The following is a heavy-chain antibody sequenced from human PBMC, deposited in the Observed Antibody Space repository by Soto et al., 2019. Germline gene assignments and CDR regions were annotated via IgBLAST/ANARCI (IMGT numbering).Heavy chain of an antibody. V-gene: IGHV4-34*01. CDR1: GGSFSGYY. CDR2: INHSGST. D-gene: IGHD2-15*01. CDR3: ARLSRGYCSGGSCYYFEY. J-gene: IGHJ4*02. Sequence: SETLSLTCAVYGGSFSGYYWSWIRQPPGKGLEWIGEINHSGSTNYNPSLKSRVTISVDTSKNQFSLKLSSVTAADTAVYYCARLSRGYCSGGSCYYFEYWGQGTLVTVSS.